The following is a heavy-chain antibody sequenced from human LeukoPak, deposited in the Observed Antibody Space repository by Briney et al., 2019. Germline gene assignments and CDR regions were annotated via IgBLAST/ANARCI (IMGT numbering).Heavy chain of an antibody. J-gene: IGHJ5*02. D-gene: IGHD3-3*01. Sequence: GGSLRLSCAASGFTFSSYAMSWVRQAPGKGLEWVSAISGSGGSTYYADSVKGRFTISRDNSKNTLYLQMNSLRAEDTAVYYCAKNGIDFWSGYYPSGWFDPWGQGTLVTVSS. CDR3: AKNGIDFWSGYYPSGWFDP. V-gene: IGHV3-23*01. CDR2: ISGSGGST. CDR1: GFTFSSYA.